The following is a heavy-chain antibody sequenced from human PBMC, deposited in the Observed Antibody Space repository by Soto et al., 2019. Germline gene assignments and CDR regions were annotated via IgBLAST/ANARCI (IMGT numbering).Heavy chain of an antibody. D-gene: IGHD3-22*01. V-gene: IGHV1-69*01. J-gene: IGHJ4*02. CDR3: ARVLDSSGDCPWGY. Sequence: QVQLVQSGAEVKKPGSSVKVSCKASGGTFSSYAISWVRQAPGQGLEWMGGIIPILGTANYAQKFQGRVTITADESTSTAYMELISLTFEDTAVYYCARVLDSSGDCPWGYWGRGTLVPVSS. CDR1: GGTFSSYA. CDR2: IIPILGTA.